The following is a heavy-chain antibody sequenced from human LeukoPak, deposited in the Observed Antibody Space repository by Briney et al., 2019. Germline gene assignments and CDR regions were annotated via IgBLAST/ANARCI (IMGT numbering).Heavy chain of an antibody. Sequence: PGGSLRLSCATSGFIFSESWMAWVRQAPGKGLEWVSYISSSGSTIYYADSVKGRFTISRDNAKNSLYLQMNSLRAEDTAVYYCASYNPSDPGGDYWGQGTLVTVSA. D-gene: IGHD1-14*01. CDR3: ASYNPSDPGGDY. CDR2: ISSSGSTI. V-gene: IGHV3-11*04. CDR1: GFIFSESW. J-gene: IGHJ4*02.